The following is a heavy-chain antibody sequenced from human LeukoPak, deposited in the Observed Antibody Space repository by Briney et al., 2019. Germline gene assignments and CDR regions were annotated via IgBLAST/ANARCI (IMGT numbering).Heavy chain of an antibody. Sequence: SVKVSCKASGGTFSSYAISWVRQAPGQGLEWMGGIIPIFGTANYAQKFQGRVTITADESTSTAYMELSSLRSEDTAVYYCARFTGLSSGWLWAWDYYYYGMDVWGQGTTVTVSS. V-gene: IGHV1-69*13. CDR3: ARFTGLSSGWLWAWDYYYYGMDV. D-gene: IGHD6-19*01. CDR2: IIPIFGTA. CDR1: GGTFSSYA. J-gene: IGHJ6*02.